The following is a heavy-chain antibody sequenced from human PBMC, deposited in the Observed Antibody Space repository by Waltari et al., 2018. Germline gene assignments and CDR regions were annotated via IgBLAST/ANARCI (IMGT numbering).Heavy chain of an antibody. Sequence: QLQLQESGPGLVKPSETLSLTCTVPGGYISSSSYYWGWIRLPPGKWLEWIRTIYNSGITYYNPSPKSRVTISIDTSDNQFSLKLNSVTAADTAVYYWARQLLQSGYVDYWSQGTRVTYAS. V-gene: IGHV4-39*01. D-gene: IGHD2-15*01. CDR1: GGYISSSSYY. CDR3: ARQLLQSGYVDY. J-gene: IGHJ4*02. CDR2: IYNSGIT.